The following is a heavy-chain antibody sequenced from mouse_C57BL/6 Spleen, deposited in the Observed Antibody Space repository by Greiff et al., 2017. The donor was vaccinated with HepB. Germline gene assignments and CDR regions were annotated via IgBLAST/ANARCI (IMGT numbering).Heavy chain of an antibody. Sequence: EVQLQQSGPELVKPGASVKISCKASGYTFTDYYMNWVKQSHGKSLEWIGDINPNNGGTSYNQKFKGKATLTVDKSSSTAYMELRSLTSEDSAVYYCARMGPPAWFAYWGQGTLVTVSA. J-gene: IGHJ3*01. CDR2: INPNNGGT. CDR3: ARMGPPAWFAY. CDR1: GYTFTDYY. V-gene: IGHV1-26*01.